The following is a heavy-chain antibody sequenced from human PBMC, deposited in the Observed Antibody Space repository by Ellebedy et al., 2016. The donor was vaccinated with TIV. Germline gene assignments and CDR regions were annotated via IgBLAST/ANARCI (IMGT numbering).Heavy chain of an antibody. CDR1: GFTFSNYA. J-gene: IGHJ6*02. CDR3: AKLGFDILTGSGGMDV. V-gene: IGHV3-23*01. D-gene: IGHD3-9*01. Sequence: GGSLRLSCAASGFTFSNYAMSWVRRSPGKGLDWVSLISGNGEYTYYADSVKGRLTISRDNSMDTLYLQMNSLRVEDTAVYYCAKLGFDILTGSGGMDVWGQGTTVTVSS. CDR2: ISGNGEYT.